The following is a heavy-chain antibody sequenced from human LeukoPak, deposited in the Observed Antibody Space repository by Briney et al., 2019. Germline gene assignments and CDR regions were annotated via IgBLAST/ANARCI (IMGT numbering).Heavy chain of an antibody. CDR1: GFTVSSNY. V-gene: IGHV3-53*01. CDR2: IYSGGAT. Sequence: GGSLRLSCSASGFTVSSNYMHWVRQAPGKGLEWVSMIYSGGATYYADSVRGRFTISRDNSMNMLHLQMNSLRVEDTAVYYCARATKAVADFDLWSRGALVTVSS. D-gene: IGHD6-19*01. J-gene: IGHJ2*01. CDR3: ARATKAVADFDL.